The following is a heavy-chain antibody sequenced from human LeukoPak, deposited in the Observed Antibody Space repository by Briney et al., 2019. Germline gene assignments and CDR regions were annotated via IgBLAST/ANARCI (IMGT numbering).Heavy chain of an antibody. J-gene: IGHJ4*02. Sequence: SETLSLTCTVSGGSISSYYWSWIRQPPGKGLEWIGYIYYSGSANYDPSLKSRVTISVDTSKNQFSLKLSSVTAADTAVYYCARGTRLYGQQLVPFDYWGQGTLVTVSS. CDR1: GGSISSYY. D-gene: IGHD6-13*01. CDR3: ARGTRLYGQQLVPFDY. CDR2: IYYSGSA. V-gene: IGHV4-59*08.